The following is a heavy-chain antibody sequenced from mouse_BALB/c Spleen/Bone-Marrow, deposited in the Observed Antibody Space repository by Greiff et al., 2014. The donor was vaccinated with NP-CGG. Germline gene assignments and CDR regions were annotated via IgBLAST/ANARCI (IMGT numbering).Heavy chain of an antibody. CDR1: GYSITSDYA. V-gene: IGHV3-2*02. CDR3: ARYDYDVGYFDY. Sequence: EVKLMESGPGLVKPSQSLSLTCTVTGYSITSDYAWNWIRQFPGNKLEWMGYMSYSGSTSYNPSLKSRTSITRDTSKNQFFLQLNSVTTEDTATYYCARYDYDVGYFDYWGQGTTLTVSS. J-gene: IGHJ2*01. D-gene: IGHD2-4*01. CDR2: MSYSGST.